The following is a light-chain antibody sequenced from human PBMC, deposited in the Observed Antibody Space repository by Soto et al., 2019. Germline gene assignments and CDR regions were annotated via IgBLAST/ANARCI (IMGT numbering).Light chain of an antibody. Sequence: EVVITQSPATLSVSPGDGATLSCRASQNVHSNLAWYQQKPGQAPRLLIYDTSTRATDIPFRFSGGGSGTEFTLTISSLQSEDFAVYYCQQYNNWPLTFGGGTKVEIK. CDR3: QQYNNWPLT. V-gene: IGKV3-15*01. CDR2: DTS. J-gene: IGKJ4*01. CDR1: QNVHSN.